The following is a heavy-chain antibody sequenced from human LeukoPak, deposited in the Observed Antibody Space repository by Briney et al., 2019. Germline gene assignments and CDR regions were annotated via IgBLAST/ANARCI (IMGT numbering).Heavy chain of an antibody. D-gene: IGHD3-16*01. J-gene: IGHJ6*02. CDR3: AGDRGGDYSMDV. CDR2: IWYDGSNK. Sequence: PGRSLRLSCAASGFTFSSYGMHWVRQAPGKGLEWVAVIWYDGSNKYYADSVKGRFTISRDNSKNTLYLQMNSLRAEDTAVYYCAGDRGGDYSMDVWGQGTTVTVSS. V-gene: IGHV3-33*01. CDR1: GFTFSSYG.